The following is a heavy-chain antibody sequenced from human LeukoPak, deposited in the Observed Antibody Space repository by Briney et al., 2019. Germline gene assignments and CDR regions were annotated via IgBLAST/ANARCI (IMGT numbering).Heavy chain of an antibody. CDR1: GFTFSSYE. V-gene: IGHV3-48*03. CDR3: ARADPYGETTINIDY. J-gene: IGHJ4*02. CDR2: ISSSGSTI. D-gene: IGHD1-26*01. Sequence: GGSLRLSCAASGFTFSSYEMNWVRQAPGKGLEWVSYISSSGSTIYYADSVKGRFTISRDNAKNSLYLQMNSLRAEDTAVYYCARADPYGETTINIDYWGQGTLVTVSS.